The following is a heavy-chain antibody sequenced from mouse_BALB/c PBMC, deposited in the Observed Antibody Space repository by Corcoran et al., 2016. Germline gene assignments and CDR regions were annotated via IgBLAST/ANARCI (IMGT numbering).Heavy chain of an antibody. J-gene: IGHJ1*01. V-gene: IGHV14-3*02. CDR1: GFNIKDTY. CDR2: SDPANGNT. D-gene: IGHD4-1*01. Sequence: EDQLQQSGAELVKPGASVKLSCTASGFNIKDTYMHWVKQRPEHGLEWIGRSDPANGNTKYDPKFQGKATITADTSSNTAYLQLSSLTSEDTAVYYCANWDWYCDVWGAGTTVTVSS. CDR3: ANWDWYCDV.